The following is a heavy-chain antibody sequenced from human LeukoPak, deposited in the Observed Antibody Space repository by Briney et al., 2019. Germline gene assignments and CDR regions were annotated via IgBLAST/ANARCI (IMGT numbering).Heavy chain of an antibody. CDR3: AKEAGYCSTTTCYVDY. Sequence: GGSLGLSCAASGFIFSNYVMGWVRQAPGKGLELVSSISDIGIGTYYADSVKGRFTIFRDNSKNTLYLQMNSLRAEDTAVYYCAKEAGYCSTTTCYVDYWGQGTLVTVSS. V-gene: IGHV3-23*01. CDR1: GFIFSNYV. CDR2: ISDIGIGT. D-gene: IGHD2-2*03. J-gene: IGHJ4*02.